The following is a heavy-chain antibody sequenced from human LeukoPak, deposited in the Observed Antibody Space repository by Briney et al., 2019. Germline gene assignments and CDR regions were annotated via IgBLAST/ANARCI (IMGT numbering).Heavy chain of an antibody. CDR1: GGTFSSYA. J-gene: IGHJ5*02. CDR3: ARDLGGAVAAMGWFDP. Sequence: SVKVSCKASGGTFSSYAISWVRQAPGQGLEWMGGIIPIFGTANYAQKFQGRVTITADESTSTAYMELSSLRSEDTAVYYCARDLGGAVAAMGWFDPWGQGTLVTVSS. CDR2: IIPIFGTA. D-gene: IGHD6-19*01. V-gene: IGHV1-69*13.